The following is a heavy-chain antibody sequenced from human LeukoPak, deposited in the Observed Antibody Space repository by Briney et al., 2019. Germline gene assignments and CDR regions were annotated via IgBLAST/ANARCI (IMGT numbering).Heavy chain of an antibody. J-gene: IGHJ6*03. CDR1: GYTFTSYG. Sequence: GASVKVSCKASGYTFTSYGISWVRQAPGQGLERMGGIIPIFGTANYAQKFQGRVTITADKSTSTAYMELSSLRSEDTAVYYCARGYSSGWYIYYYMDVWGKGTTVTISS. V-gene: IGHV1-69*06. D-gene: IGHD6-19*01. CDR2: IIPIFGTA. CDR3: ARGYSSGWYIYYYMDV.